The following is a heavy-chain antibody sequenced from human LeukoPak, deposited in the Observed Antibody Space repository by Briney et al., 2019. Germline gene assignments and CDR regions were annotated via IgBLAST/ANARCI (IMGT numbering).Heavy chain of an antibody. J-gene: IGHJ4*02. CDR3: ARVVDTASYYFDY. V-gene: IGHV4-30-4*01. CDR1: GGSINSGDYY. Sequence: PSETLSLTCTVSGGSINSGDYYWSWIRQPPGTGLELIGYIHYSGSAYYSPSLKSRLTISVDTSKNQFSLKLSSVTAADTAVYYCARVVDTASYYFDYWGQGTLVTVSS. CDR2: IHYSGSA. D-gene: IGHD5-18*01.